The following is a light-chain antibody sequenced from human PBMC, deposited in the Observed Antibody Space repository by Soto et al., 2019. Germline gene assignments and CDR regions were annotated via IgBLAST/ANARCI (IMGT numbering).Light chain of an antibody. J-gene: IGKJ1*01. CDR2: GAS. CDR3: QQYVSSPRT. V-gene: IGKV3-20*01. CDR1: QSVSSY. Sequence: DIVLTQSPATLSLSPGDRATLSCRASQSVSSYLAWYQQRPGQAPRLLIYGASSRASGIPDRFSGSGSGTDFTLTISRLEPEDFAVYYCQQYVSSPRTFGQGTKVDI.